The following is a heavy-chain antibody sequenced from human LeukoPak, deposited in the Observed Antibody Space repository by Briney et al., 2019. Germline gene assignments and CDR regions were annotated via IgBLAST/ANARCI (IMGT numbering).Heavy chain of an antibody. J-gene: IGHJ6*03. CDR3: ARGGDYSTSLDYYYLDV. CDR2: INHSGST. CDR1: GGSFSGYY. V-gene: IGHV4-34*01. D-gene: IGHD4-11*01. Sequence: SETLSLTCAVYGGSFSGYYWSWIRQPPGKGLEWIGEINHSGSTNYNPSLKSRVTISVDTSKNQFSLKLSSVTPADTAVYYCARGGDYSTSLDYYYLDVWGKGTTVTFSS.